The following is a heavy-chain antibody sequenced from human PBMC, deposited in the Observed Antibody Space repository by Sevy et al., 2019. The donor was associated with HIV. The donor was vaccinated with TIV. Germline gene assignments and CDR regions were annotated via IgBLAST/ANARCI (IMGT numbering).Heavy chain of an antibody. CDR1: GYRFTSYW. V-gene: IGHV5-51*01. Sequence: GESLKISCKASGYRFTSYWIGWVRQMPGKGLQWMGIIYPDDSDTGYSQSFQGQVIISADKSINTAYLQWSSLKASDTAMYFCARRSYDTNGYPQYFFDSWGQGTLVTVSS. D-gene: IGHD3-22*01. J-gene: IGHJ4*02. CDR2: IYPDDSDT. CDR3: ARRSYDTNGYPQYFFDS.